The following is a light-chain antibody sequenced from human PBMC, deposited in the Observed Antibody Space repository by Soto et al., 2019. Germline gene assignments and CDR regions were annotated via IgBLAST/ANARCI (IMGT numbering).Light chain of an antibody. Sequence: EIVLTQSPGTLSLSPGERATLSCRAIQSVSNYLAWYQRKPGQAPRLLIYGASSRATGIPDRFSGSGSGTDFTLTISRLEPEDFAVYYCHQYGGSPQTFGQGTKVDNQ. CDR2: GAS. J-gene: IGKJ1*01. CDR1: QSVSNY. V-gene: IGKV3-20*01. CDR3: HQYGGSPQT.